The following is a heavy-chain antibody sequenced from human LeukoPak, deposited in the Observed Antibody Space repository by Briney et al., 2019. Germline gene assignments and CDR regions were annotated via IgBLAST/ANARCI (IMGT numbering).Heavy chain of an antibody. CDR2: IYYSGST. Sequence: PSETLSLTCAVSGGSISSSNWWSWVRQPPGKGLEWIGYIYYSGSTNYNPSLKSRVTISVDTSKNQFSLKLSSVTAADTAVYYCAREGGVGASFDYWGQGTLVTVSS. D-gene: IGHD1-26*01. J-gene: IGHJ4*02. CDR3: AREGGVGASFDY. CDR1: GGSISSSNW. V-gene: IGHV4-4*02.